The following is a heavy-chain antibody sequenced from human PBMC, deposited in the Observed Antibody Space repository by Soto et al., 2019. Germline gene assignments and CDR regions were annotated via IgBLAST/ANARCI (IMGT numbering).Heavy chain of an antibody. CDR1: GFTFSDYA. CDR3: GKGGRQWLVTSDFNY. Sequence: VQLVESGGGVVQPGRSLRLSRAASGFTFSDYAMHWVRQAPGKGLEWVAVVSHDGRNTHYADSVKGRFTISRDSSKNTVALQLHSRRAADTAVYYCGKGGRQWLVTSDFNYWGQGALVSVSS. V-gene: IGHV3-30*18. J-gene: IGHJ4*02. CDR2: VSHDGRNT. D-gene: IGHD6-19*01.